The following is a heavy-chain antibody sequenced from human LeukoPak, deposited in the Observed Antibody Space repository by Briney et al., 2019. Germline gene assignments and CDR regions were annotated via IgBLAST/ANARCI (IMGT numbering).Heavy chain of an antibody. CDR2: ISAYNGNT. V-gene: IGHV1-18*01. J-gene: IGHJ4*02. CDR1: GYTFTSYG. Sequence: GASVNVSCKASGYTFTSYGISWVRQAPGQGLEWMGWISAYNGNTNYAQKLQGRVTITRDTSTSTVYMERRSLRSYDTAGYYCAREVSSVHYDFWSGYYNFVYWGQGTLVTVSS. CDR3: AREVSSVHYDFWSGYYNFVY. D-gene: IGHD3-3*01.